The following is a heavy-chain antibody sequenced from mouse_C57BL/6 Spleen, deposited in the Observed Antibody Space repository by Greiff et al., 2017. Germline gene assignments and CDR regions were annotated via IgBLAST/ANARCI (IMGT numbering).Heavy chain of an antibody. CDR2: IRLKSDNYAT. J-gene: IGHJ4*01. CDR3: IHPDLSYAMDY. CDR1: GFTFSNYW. V-gene: IGHV6-3*01. Sequence: EVKVEESGGGLVQPGGSMKLSCVASGFTFSNYWMNWVRQSPEKGLEWVAQIRLKSDNYATHYAESVKGRFTISRDDSKSSVYLQMNNLRAEDTGIYYCIHPDLSYAMDYWGQGTSVTVSS. D-gene: IGHD2-3*01.